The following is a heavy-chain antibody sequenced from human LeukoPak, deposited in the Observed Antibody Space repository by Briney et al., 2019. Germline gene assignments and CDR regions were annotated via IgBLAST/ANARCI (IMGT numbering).Heavy chain of an antibody. CDR2: ISSSSSYI. CDR1: GFTFSSYS. CDR3: ARYYDILTGYYRDYDY. V-gene: IGHV3-21*01. D-gene: IGHD3-9*01. J-gene: IGHJ4*01. Sequence: GGSLRLSCAASGFTFSSYSMNWVRQAPGKGLEWVSSISSSSSYIYYADSVKGRFTISRDNAKNSLYLQMNSLRAEDTAVYYCARYYDILTGYYRDYDYWGHRTLVTVSS.